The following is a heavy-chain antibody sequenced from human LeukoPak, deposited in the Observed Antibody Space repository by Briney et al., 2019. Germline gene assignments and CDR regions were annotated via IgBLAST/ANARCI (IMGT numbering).Heavy chain of an antibody. Sequence: PSETLSRNCTVSGGFISSHYWSWIRQPPGKGLEWIGYMYYSGSTNYNPSLKSRVTISVDTSKNRFSLRLSSVTAADMAAYYCTRVVNVEYTGMDVWGQGTTVTVSS. D-gene: IGHD2-15*01. V-gene: IGHV4-59*11. CDR3: TRVVNVEYTGMDV. J-gene: IGHJ6*02. CDR2: MYYSGST. CDR1: GGFISSHY.